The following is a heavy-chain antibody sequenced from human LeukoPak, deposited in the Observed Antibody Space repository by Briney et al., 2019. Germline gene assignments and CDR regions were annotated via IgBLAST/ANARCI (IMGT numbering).Heavy chain of an antibody. CDR2: SSGSGGST. J-gene: IGHJ4*02. D-gene: IGHD3-10*01. Sequence: GGSLRLSCAASGFTFRSYSMSWVRQAPGKGLGWVSASSGSGGSTYYADFMKGRFTTSRDNSKNTLYLQMNSLSAEDTAVYYCAKNRRVGELFQPDYWGQGTMVTVSS. CDR1: GFTFRSYS. V-gene: IGHV3-23*01. CDR3: AKNRRVGELFQPDY.